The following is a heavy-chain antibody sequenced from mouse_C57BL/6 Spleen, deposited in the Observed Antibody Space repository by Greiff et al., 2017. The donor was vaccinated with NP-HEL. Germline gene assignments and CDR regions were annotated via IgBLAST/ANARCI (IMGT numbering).Heavy chain of an antibody. V-gene: IGHV1-82*01. CDR2: LYPGDGDT. D-gene: IGHD1-1*01. Sequence: QVQLKESGPELVKPGASVKISCKASGYAFSSSWMNWVKQRPGKGLEWIGRLYPGDGDTNYNGKFKGKATLTADKSSSTAYMQLSSLTSEDSAVYFCARSSDYYGSSHWYFDVWGTGTTVTVSS. CDR3: ARSSDYYGSSHWYFDV. CDR1: GYAFSSSW. J-gene: IGHJ1*03.